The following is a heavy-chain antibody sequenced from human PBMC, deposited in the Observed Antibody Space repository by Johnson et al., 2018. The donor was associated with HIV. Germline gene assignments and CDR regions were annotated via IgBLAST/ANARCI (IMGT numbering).Heavy chain of an antibody. CDR1: GFTFSSYW. Sequence: EVQLVESGGGLVQPGGSLRLSCAASGFTFSSYWMHWVRQAPGKGLVWVSRIHSDGSSTSYADSVKGRFTISRDNSKNTLYLQMNSLRAEDTAVYYCAKDRWVGVGDAFDIWGQGTMVTVSS. D-gene: IGHD2-15*01. CDR3: AKDRWVGVGDAFDI. V-gene: IGHV3-74*01. CDR2: IHSDGSST. J-gene: IGHJ3*02.